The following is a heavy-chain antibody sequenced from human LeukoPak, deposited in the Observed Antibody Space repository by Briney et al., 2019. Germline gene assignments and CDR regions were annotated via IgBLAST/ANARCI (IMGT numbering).Heavy chain of an antibody. CDR2: INPNSGGT. V-gene: IGHV1-2*04. D-gene: IGHD3-9*01. Sequence: ASVNVSCKASGYTFTGYYMHWVRQAPGQGLEWMGWINPNSGGTNYAQRFQGWLTMTRDTSISTAYMELSRLRSDDTAVYCCTRKYYDILTGYYNFDYWGQGTLVTVSS. CDR1: GYTFTGYY. CDR3: TRKYYDILTGYYNFDY. J-gene: IGHJ4*02.